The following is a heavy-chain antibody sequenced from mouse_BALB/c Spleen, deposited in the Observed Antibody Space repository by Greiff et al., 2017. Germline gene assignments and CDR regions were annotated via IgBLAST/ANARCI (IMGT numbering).Heavy chain of an antibody. CDR1: GYSITSDYA. V-gene: IGHV3-2*02. CDR2: ISYSGST. CDR3: ARGYSYAMDY. J-gene: IGHJ4*01. Sequence: EVKLVESGPGLVKPSQSLSLTCTVTGYSITSDYAWNWIRQFPGNKLEWMGYISYSGSTSYNPSLKSRISITRDTSKNQFFLQLNSVTTEDTATYYCARGYSYAMDYWGQGTSVTVSS. D-gene: IGHD1-2*01.